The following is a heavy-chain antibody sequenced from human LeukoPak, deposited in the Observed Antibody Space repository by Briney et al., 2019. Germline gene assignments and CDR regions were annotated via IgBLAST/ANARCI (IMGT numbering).Heavy chain of an antibody. J-gene: IGHJ5*02. CDR3: ARESPGVTWFDP. CDR2: IIPIFGTA. Sequence: EASVKVSCKASGGTFSSYAISWVRQAPGQGLEWMGGIIPIFGTANYAQKFQGRVTITADESTSTAYMELSSLRSEDTAVYYCARESPGVTWFDPWGQGTLVTVSS. CDR1: GGTFSSYA. D-gene: IGHD2-21*02. V-gene: IGHV1-69*13.